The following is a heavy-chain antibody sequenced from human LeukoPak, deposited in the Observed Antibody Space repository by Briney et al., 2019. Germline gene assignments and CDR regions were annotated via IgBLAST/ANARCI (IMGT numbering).Heavy chain of an antibody. CDR1: GYTLTSYY. V-gene: IGHV1-2*02. D-gene: IGHD6-13*01. Sequence: ASVKVSCKASGYTLTSYYMHWVRQAPGQGLEWMGWINPNSGGTNYAQKFQGRVTMTRDTSISTAYMELSRLRSDDTAVYYCARLYREYSSSTFDYWGQGTLVTVSS. CDR2: INPNSGGT. CDR3: ARLYREYSSSTFDY. J-gene: IGHJ4*02.